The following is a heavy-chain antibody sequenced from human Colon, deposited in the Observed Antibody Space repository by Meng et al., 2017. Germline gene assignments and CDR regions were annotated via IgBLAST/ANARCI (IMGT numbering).Heavy chain of an antibody. CDR2: INPFSGGT. CDR3: AREGYERSSFWATDL. D-gene: IGHD3-3*01. V-gene: IGHV1-2*05. Sequence: QGQLVQSGAELKKPGASVKVSCKTSGYTFTGHFIHWVRQAPGQAPEWMGRINPFSGGTKYAQKFQGRIILTGDMSINTAHMELNRLTSDDTGIYYCAREGYERSSFWATDLWGQGTLVTVSS. CDR1: GYTFTGHF. J-gene: IGHJ4*02.